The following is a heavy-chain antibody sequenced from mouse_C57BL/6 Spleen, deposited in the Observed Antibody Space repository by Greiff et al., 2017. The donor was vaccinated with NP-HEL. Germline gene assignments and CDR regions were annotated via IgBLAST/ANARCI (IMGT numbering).Heavy chain of an antibody. D-gene: IGHD1-3*01. J-gene: IGHJ4*01. V-gene: IGHV1-42*01. CDR2: INPSTGGT. CDR1: GYSFTGYY. CDR3: ARGTNYGYYAMDY. Sequence: QLQQSGPELVKPGASVKISCKASGYSFTGYYMNWVKQSPEKSLEWIGEINPSTGGTTYNQKFKAKAKLTVDKSSSTAYMQLKSLTSEDSAVYYCARGTNYGYYAMDYWGQGTSVTVSS.